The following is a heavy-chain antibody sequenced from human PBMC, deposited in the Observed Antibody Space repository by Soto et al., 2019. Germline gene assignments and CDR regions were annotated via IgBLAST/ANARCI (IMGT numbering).Heavy chain of an antibody. Sequence: ASVKVSCKASGYTFTGYYMHWVRQAPGQGLEWMGWINPNSGGTNYAQKFQGWVTMTRDTSISTAYMELSRLRSDDTAVYYCARDRAGIQAHYYGSGSYGYWGQGTLVTVSS. CDR2: INPNSGGT. CDR1: GYTFTGYY. J-gene: IGHJ4*02. CDR3: ARDRAGIQAHYYGSGSYGY. D-gene: IGHD3-10*01. V-gene: IGHV1-2*04.